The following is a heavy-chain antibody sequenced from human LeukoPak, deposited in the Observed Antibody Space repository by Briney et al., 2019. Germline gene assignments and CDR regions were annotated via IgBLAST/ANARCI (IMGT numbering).Heavy chain of an antibody. D-gene: IGHD3-22*01. CDR3: ARGVEYYENSGTIDY. J-gene: IGHJ4*02. CDR2: IWYDGSNK. V-gene: IGHV3-33*01. Sequence: GKSLRLSCTASGFTFSDYGMHWVRQPPGKGLEWVAIIWYDGSNKTYEDSVKGRFTISRDNSKNTLYLQMNSLRAEDTAVYYCARGVEYYENSGTIDYWGQGTLVTVSS. CDR1: GFTFSDYG.